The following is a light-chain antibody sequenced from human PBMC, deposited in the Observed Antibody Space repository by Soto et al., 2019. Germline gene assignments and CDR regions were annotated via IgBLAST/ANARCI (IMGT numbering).Light chain of an antibody. CDR1: QSISTY. V-gene: IGKV1-39*01. CDR3: QQTYSTPPT. Sequence: DIQMTLSPSSLSASVGDRVTLTCRASQSISTYLNWYQQKAGLAPKLLIYAASSLQSGVPSRFSGSGSGTEFTLTISSLQPEDFATYYCQQTYSTPPTFGQGTKV. CDR2: AAS. J-gene: IGKJ1*01.